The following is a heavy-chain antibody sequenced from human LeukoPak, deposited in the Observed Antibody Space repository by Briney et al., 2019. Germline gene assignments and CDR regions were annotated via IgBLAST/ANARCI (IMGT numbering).Heavy chain of an antibody. Sequence: NSSETLSLTCAVYGGSFSGYYWSWIRQPPGKGLEWIGEINHSGSTNSNPSLKSRVTISVDTSKNQFSLKLSSVTAADTAVYYCARTLREWLPYYFDYWGQGTLVTVSS. CDR1: GGSFSGYY. CDR3: ARTLREWLPYYFDY. CDR2: INHSGST. V-gene: IGHV4-34*01. D-gene: IGHD6-19*01. J-gene: IGHJ4*02.